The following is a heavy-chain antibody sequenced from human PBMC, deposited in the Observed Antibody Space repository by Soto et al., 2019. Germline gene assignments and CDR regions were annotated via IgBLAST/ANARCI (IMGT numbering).Heavy chain of an antibody. V-gene: IGHV3-74*01. J-gene: IGHJ6*02. CDR1: GFTVRNYW. CDR3: ARGKSRRTGGPIDV. CDR2: INTDGTIT. Sequence: VSLRLSGAASGFTVRNYWMHWVRQAPGKGLVWVSRINTDGTITHYAASVKGRFTISRDNAKNTLYLQMNSLRAEDTAVFYCARGKSRRTGGPIDVCGQGTTVTV. D-gene: IGHD3-16*01.